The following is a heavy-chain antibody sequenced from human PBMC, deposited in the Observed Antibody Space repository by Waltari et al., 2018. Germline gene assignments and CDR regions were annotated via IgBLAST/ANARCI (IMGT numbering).Heavy chain of an antibody. D-gene: IGHD1-7*01. Sequence: EVQLLESGGGLVQPGGSLRLSCAASGFTFSSYAMSWVRQAPGKGLEWVSAISGIGGSQYYADSVKGRFTISRDNSKNTLYLQMNSLRAEDTAVYYCANWNYASDDYWGQGTLVTVSS. CDR3: ANWNYASDDY. V-gene: IGHV3-23*01. J-gene: IGHJ4*02. CDR1: GFTFSSYA. CDR2: ISGIGGSQ.